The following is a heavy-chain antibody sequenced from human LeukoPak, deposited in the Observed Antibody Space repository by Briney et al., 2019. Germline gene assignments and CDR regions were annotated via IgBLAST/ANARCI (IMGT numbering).Heavy chain of an antibody. CDR3: AKKSQYYDILTGPTNWFDP. CDR2: IFPSGGEI. Sequence: PGGSLRLSCAASGFTFSTFAMIWVRQPPGKGLEWVSSIFPSGGEIHYADSVKGRFTISRDNSKNTLYLQMNSLRAEDTAVYYCAKKSQYYDILTGPTNWFDPWGQGTLVTVSS. D-gene: IGHD3-9*01. CDR1: GFTFSTFA. V-gene: IGHV3-23*01. J-gene: IGHJ5*02.